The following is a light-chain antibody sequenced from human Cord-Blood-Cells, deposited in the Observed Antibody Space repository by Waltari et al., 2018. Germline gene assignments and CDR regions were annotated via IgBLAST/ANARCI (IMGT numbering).Light chain of an antibody. CDR3: QQYNSWYT. CDR1: QSISSW. J-gene: IGKJ2*01. CDR2: DAS. V-gene: IGKV1-5*01. Sequence: DIQMTQSPSTLSASVGDRVTITCRASQSISSWLAWYQQKPGKPPKLLIYDASSLESGVPSRFSGSGSGTEFTLTISSLQPDDFATYYCQQYNSWYTFGQGTKLEIK.